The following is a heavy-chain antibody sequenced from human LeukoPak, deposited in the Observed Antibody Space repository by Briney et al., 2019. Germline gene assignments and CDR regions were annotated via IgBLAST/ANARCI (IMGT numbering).Heavy chain of an antibody. CDR1: GYTFTDYY. V-gene: IGHV1-2*02. CDR3: AGEYCSGGSCRQGFDY. Sequence: GASVKVSFKASGYTFTDYYMHWVRQAPGQGLEWMGWINPNSGDTNHAQNFQGRVTLTRDTSISTAYMELSSLRSDDSAVYYCAGEYCSGGSCRQGFDYWGQGTLVTVPS. D-gene: IGHD2-15*01. J-gene: IGHJ4*02. CDR2: INPNSGDT.